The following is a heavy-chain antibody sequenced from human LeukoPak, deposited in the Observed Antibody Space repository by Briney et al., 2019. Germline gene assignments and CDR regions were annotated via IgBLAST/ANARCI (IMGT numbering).Heavy chain of an antibody. V-gene: IGHV4-38-2*01. CDR2: VYQSGTT. J-gene: IGHJ3*02. D-gene: IGHD5-12*01. CDR3: ARGETIVADRREGDGFDI. Sequence: KTSETLSLTCVVSGYSISSDYYWVWIRQPPGKGLEWIGNVYQSGTTYSNPSLKGRVTMSVDTSKNQFSLKVNSVTAADTAVYYCARGETIVADRREGDGFDIWGQGTLVTVSS. CDR1: GYSISSDYY.